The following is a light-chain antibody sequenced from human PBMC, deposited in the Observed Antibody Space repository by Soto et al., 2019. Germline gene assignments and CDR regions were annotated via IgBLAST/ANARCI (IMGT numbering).Light chain of an antibody. Sequence: DIPMTQSPSTLSASVGDRVTITCRASQSINDWLAWYQQKPGKAPKLLIYKVSSLETGVPSRFSGSRSGTEFTLSISRLHPDDFATYYCQEYDNFSFGGGTKVEIK. CDR1: QSINDW. CDR2: KVS. J-gene: IGKJ4*01. V-gene: IGKV1-5*03. CDR3: QEYDNFS.